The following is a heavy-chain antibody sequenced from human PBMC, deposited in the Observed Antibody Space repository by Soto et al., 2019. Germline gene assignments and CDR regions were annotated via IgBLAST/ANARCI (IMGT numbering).Heavy chain of an antibody. D-gene: IGHD3-3*01. Sequence: QVQLVQSGAEVKKPGASVKVSCKASGYTFTNSGINWVRQAPGQGLEWMGWISTDNGNTNYAQHLQGRVGMTTDTSTSTAYMDLRSLRSDDTAVYYCARDQGITTFGVYSMYYYGMDVWGQGTTVTVSS. CDR1: GYTFTNSG. CDR2: ISTDNGNT. J-gene: IGHJ6*02. CDR3: ARDQGITTFGVYSMYYYGMDV. V-gene: IGHV1-18*01.